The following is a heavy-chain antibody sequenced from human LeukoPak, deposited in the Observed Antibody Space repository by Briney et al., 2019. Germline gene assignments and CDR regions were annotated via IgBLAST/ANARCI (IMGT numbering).Heavy chain of an antibody. CDR2: ISSSGSTI. D-gene: IGHD3-9*01. CDR1: GFTFSHYS. J-gene: IGHJ3*02. V-gene: IGHV3-48*04. Sequence: GGSLRLSCAASGFTFSHYSMNWVRQAPGKGLEWVSYISSSGSTIYYADSVKGRFTISRDNAKNSLYLQMNSLRAEDTAVYYCARNYDILTVKSAFDIWGQGTMVTVSS. CDR3: ARNYDILTVKSAFDI.